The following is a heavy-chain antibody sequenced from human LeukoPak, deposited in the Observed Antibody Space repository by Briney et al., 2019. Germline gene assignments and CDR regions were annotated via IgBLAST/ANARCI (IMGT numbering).Heavy chain of an antibody. J-gene: IGHJ5*02. CDR2: ISYDGSNK. Sequence: PGGSLRLSCAASGFTFSSYVMHWVRQAPGKGLEWVALISYDGSNKYYADSVKGRFTISRDNAKNTLYLQMNSLRAEDTAVYYCASSYSSSWYWFDPWGQGTLVTVSS. D-gene: IGHD6-13*01. CDR1: GFTFSSYV. V-gene: IGHV3-30*04. CDR3: ASSYSSSWYWFDP.